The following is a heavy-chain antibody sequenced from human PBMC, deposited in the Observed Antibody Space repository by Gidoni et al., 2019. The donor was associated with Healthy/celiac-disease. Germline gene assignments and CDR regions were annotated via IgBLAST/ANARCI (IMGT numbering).Heavy chain of an antibody. Sequence: QVQLQQWGAGLLKPSATLSLTCAVYGGSFSGYYWSWIRQPPGKGLEWIGEINHSGSTNYNPSLKSRVTISVDTSKNQFSLKLSSVTAADTAVYYCARRSIFGVVIIAFDIWGQGTMVTVSS. V-gene: IGHV4-34*01. J-gene: IGHJ3*02. CDR3: ARRSIFGVVIIAFDI. CDR2: INHSGST. D-gene: IGHD3-3*01. CDR1: GGSFSGYY.